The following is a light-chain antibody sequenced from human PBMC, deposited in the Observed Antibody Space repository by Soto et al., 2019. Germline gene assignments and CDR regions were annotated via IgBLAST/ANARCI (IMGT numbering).Light chain of an antibody. J-gene: IGKJ4*01. CDR3: QQYYNWPLT. V-gene: IGKV3-20*01. CDR1: QSITSSY. Sequence: EIVLTQSPGTLSLSPGERATLSCRASQSITSSYLAWYQQKPGQAPRLLIYGASRRATDIPDRFSGSGSGTDFTLTISRLEPEDFAVYYCQQYYNWPLTFGGGTKVEIK. CDR2: GAS.